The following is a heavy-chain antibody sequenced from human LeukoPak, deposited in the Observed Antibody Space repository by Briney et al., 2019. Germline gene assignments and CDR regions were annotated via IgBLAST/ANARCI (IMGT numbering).Heavy chain of an antibody. Sequence: GGSLRLSCAASGFTFSSYSMNWVRQAPGKGLEWVSYISSSSTIYYADSVKGRFTISRDNAKNSLYLQMNSLRAEDTAVYYCARRTVTRDWYFDLWGRGTLVTVSS. J-gene: IGHJ2*01. D-gene: IGHD4-17*01. CDR1: GFTFSSYS. CDR3: ARRTVTRDWYFDL. CDR2: ISSSSTI. V-gene: IGHV3-48*04.